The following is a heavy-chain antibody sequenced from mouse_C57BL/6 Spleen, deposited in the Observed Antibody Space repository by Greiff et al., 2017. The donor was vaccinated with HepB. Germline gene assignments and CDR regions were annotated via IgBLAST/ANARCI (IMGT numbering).Heavy chain of an antibody. V-gene: IGHV8-12*01. CDR2: IYWDDDK. J-gene: IGHJ3*01. D-gene: IGHD2-4*01. CDR3: ARTAFDYAWFAY. Sequence: QVTLKVFGPGILQSSQTLSLTCSFSGFSLSTSGMGVSWIRQPSGKGLEWLAHIYWDDDKRFNPSLKCRLTISKDTSRNQVFLKITSVGTADTATYYCARTAFDYAWFAYWGQGTLVTVSA. CDR1: GFSLSTSGMG.